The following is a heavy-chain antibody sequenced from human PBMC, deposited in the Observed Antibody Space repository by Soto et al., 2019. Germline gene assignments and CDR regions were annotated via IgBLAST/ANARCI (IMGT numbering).Heavy chain of an antibody. CDR2: ISSSGNII. J-gene: IGHJ4*02. CDR1: GFTFSDYY. CDR3: AKMSSENYYDPVFS. V-gene: IGHV3-11*01. Sequence: QVQLVESGGGLVKTGGSLRIVCEASGFTFSDYYMSWVRQAPGKGLEWGSYISSSGNIIYYAGSVKGRFTISRDNAKNSVYLQMNSLRAEDTALYFCAKMSSENYYDPVFSWGQGTLVTVSS. D-gene: IGHD3-22*01.